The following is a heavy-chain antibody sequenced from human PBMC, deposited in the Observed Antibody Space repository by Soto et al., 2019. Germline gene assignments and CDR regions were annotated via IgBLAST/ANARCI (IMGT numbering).Heavy chain of an antibody. Sequence: QVQLVESGGGVVQPGRSLRLSCAASGFTFSTYGMHWVRQAPGKGLEWVAAIWYDGIDKYYAASVKGRFTISRDNSMNTVYLQMSVLRADDTAVYYCARAAVTDYQYHGMDVWGQGTTVTVSS. V-gene: IGHV3-33*01. CDR2: IWYDGIDK. CDR3: ARAAVTDYQYHGMDV. J-gene: IGHJ6*02. CDR1: GFTFSTYG. D-gene: IGHD4-17*01.